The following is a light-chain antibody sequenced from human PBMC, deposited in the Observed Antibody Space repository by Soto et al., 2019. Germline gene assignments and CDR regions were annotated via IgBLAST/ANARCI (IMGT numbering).Light chain of an antibody. CDR1: SRDVGAYNY. Sequence: LTQPASVSGSPGQSITISCAGTSRDVGAYNYVSWYQQYPGKAPRLMIYEVSSRPSGTSDRCSGSKSDNAASLTISGLQAEDEPDYFCSSFTGGSTVVFGSGTKVTVL. CDR3: SSFTGGSTVV. V-gene: IGLV2-14*01. J-gene: IGLJ1*01. CDR2: EVS.